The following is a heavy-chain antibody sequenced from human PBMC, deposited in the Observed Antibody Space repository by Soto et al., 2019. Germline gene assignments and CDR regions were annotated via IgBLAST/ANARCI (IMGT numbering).Heavy chain of an antibody. CDR2: ISWNSGSI. D-gene: IGHD3-22*01. J-gene: IGHJ6*02. Sequence: GGSLRLSCAASGFTFDDYAMHWVRQAPGKGLEWVSGISWNSGSIGYADSVKGRFTISRDNAKNSLYLQMNGLRAEDTALYYCTYYYDSSGYPGGMDVWGQGTTVTVSS. V-gene: IGHV3-9*01. CDR3: TYYYDSSGYPGGMDV. CDR1: GFTFDDYA.